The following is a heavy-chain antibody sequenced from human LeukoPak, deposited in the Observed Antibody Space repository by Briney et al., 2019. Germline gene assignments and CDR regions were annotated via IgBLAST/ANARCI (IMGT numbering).Heavy chain of an antibody. J-gene: IGHJ4*02. D-gene: IGHD2-2*01. CDR2: INHSGST. V-gene: IGHV4-34*01. CDR3: ARGDVVVPAAMRKPFDY. Sequence: SETLFLTCAVYGGSFSGYYWSWIRQLPGKGLEWIGEINHSGSTNYNPSLKSRVTISVDTSKNQFSLKLSSVTAADTAVYYCARGDVVVPAAMRKPFDYWGQGTLVTVSS. CDR1: GGSFSGYY.